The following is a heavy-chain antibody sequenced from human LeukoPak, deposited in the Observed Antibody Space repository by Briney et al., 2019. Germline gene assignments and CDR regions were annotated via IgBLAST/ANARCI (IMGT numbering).Heavy chain of an antibody. Sequence: KPSETLSLTCAVYGGSFSGYYWSWIRQPPGKGLEWIGEINHSGSTNYNPSLKSRVTISVDTSKNQFSLKLSSVTAADTAVYYCARRYPRRAASPAAFDYWGQGTLVTVSS. V-gene: IGHV4-34*01. CDR1: GGSFSGYY. D-gene: IGHD2-15*01. CDR3: ARRYPRRAASPAAFDY. CDR2: INHSGST. J-gene: IGHJ4*02.